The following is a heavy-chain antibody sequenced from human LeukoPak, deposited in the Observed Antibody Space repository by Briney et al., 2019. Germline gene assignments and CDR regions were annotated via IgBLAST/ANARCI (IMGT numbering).Heavy chain of an antibody. V-gene: IGHV4-34*01. CDR3: ARHRWTIEVETSLGRGLGGWFDP. CDR2: INHSAMS. J-gene: IGHJ5*02. D-gene: IGHD3-16*01. Sequence: SETPSLTCAVYGGSFSGYYWTWIRQPPGKGLEWIGKINHSAMSAYDPSLKSRVIISVDTSKKQFSLKLTSVTAADTAIYYCARHRWTIEVETSLGRGLGGWFDPWGQGTLVTVSS. CDR1: GGSFSGYY.